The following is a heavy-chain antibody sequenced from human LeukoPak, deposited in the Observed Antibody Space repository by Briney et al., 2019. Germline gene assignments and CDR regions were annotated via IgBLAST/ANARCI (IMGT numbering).Heavy chain of an antibody. D-gene: IGHD2-21*02. CDR3: ARQYCGGDCYSGTLWYFDY. V-gene: IGHV4-59*01. CDR1: GGSISSYY. CDR2: IYYSGST. Sequence: SETLSLTCTVSGGSISSYYWSWIRQPPGKGLEWIGYIYYSGSTNYNPSLKSRVTISVDTSKNQFSLKLSSVTAADTAVYYCARQYCGGDCYSGTLWYFDYWGQGTLVTVSS. J-gene: IGHJ4*02.